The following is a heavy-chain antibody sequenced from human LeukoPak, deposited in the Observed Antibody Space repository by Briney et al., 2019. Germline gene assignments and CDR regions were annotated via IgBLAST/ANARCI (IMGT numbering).Heavy chain of an antibody. CDR1: GGSFSGYY. J-gene: IGHJ5*02. V-gene: IGHV4-59*10. CDR2: IYTSGSA. Sequence: SETLSLTCAVYGGSFSGYYWSWIRQPAGKGLEWIGRIYTSGSANYNPSLKSRVTMSVDTSKNQFSLKLSSVTAADTAVYYCARNYDSLNPWGQGTLVTVSS. D-gene: IGHD3-22*01. CDR3: ARNYDSLNP.